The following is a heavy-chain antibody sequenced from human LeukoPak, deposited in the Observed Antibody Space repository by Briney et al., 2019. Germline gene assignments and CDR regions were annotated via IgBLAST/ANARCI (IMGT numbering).Heavy chain of an antibody. Sequence: GGSLRLSCAASGFSFSSSNMNWVRQAPGKGLEWVSYISSGSSTRYYADSVEGRFTISRDNAKNSLYLQMTSLRAEDTAVYYCARSEFEAFDMWGQGTMVTVSS. D-gene: IGHD3-10*01. CDR2: ISSGSSTR. J-gene: IGHJ3*02. CDR1: GFSFSSSN. CDR3: ARSEFEAFDM. V-gene: IGHV3-48*01.